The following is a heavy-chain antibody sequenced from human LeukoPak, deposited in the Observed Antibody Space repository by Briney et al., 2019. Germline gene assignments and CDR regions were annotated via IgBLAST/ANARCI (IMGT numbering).Heavy chain of an antibody. CDR2: IYPGDSDT. D-gene: IGHD2-15*01. CDR1: GFSFTNYW. V-gene: IGHV5-51*01. Sequence: GESLKISCKGSGFSFTNYWIAWVRQMPGKGLEWMGIIYPGDSDTTYNPSFQGQVTISVDKSINTAYLHWSSLKASDTAIYYCCSGGNCFSFVGGFDPWGQGTLVTVSS. CDR3: CSGGNCFSFVGGFDP. J-gene: IGHJ5*02.